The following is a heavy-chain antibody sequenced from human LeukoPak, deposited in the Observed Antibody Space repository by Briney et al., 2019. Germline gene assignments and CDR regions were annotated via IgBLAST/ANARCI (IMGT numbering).Heavy chain of an antibody. CDR3: ARDLAWGVDYGDYERYFDY. CDR2: IYYSGST. D-gene: IGHD4-17*01. V-gene: IGHV4-39*07. Sequence: SETLSLTCTVSGGSISSSSYYWGWIRQPPGKGLEWIGSIYYSGSTYYNPSLKSRVTISVDTSKNQFSLKLSSVTAADTAVYYCARDLAWGVDYGDYERYFDYWGQGTLVTVSS. J-gene: IGHJ4*02. CDR1: GGSISSSSYY.